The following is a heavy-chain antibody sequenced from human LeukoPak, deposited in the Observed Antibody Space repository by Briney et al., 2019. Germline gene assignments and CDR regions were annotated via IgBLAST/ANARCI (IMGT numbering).Heavy chain of an antibody. Sequence: GGSLRLSCAASEFTFSSYSMNWVRQAPGKGLEWVSYITKSGNSKSYADSVKGRFTISRDNARNSLFLQMNSLGAEDTAVYYCARGGLTITMFGVPIIRNFDYWGQGTLVTVSS. V-gene: IGHV3-48*04. CDR3: ARGGLTITMFGVPIIRNFDY. J-gene: IGHJ4*02. D-gene: IGHD3-3*01. CDR2: ITKSGNSK. CDR1: EFTFSSYS.